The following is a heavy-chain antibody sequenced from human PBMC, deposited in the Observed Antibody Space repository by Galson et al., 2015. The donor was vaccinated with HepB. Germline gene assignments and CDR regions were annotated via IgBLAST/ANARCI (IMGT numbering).Heavy chain of an antibody. V-gene: IGHV4-59*12. D-gene: IGHD3-22*01. J-gene: IGHJ3*02. Sequence: ETLSLTCTVSGGSISGFYWSWIRQPPKKGLEWIGYMYYSGNVDYDPSLKSRVTLSVDMSKNHISLRLTSVTAADTAVYYCATTYTSGPSLEAFESWGQGTMVTVSS. CDR2: MYYSGNV. CDR3: ATTYTSGPSLEAFES. CDR1: GGSISGFY.